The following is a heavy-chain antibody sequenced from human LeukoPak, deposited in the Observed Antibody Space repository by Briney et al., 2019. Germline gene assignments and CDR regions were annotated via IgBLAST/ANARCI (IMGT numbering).Heavy chain of an antibody. J-gene: IGHJ4*02. D-gene: IGHD6-19*01. CDR3: ARRGSSGWYSL. V-gene: IGHV4-39*01. Sequence: SETLSLTCTVSGGSISSSSYYWDWIRQPPGKGLEWIGSIYYSGSTYYNPSLKSRVTISVDTSRNQFSLKLSSVTAADTAVYYCARRGSSGWYSLWGQGTLVTVSS. CDR2: IYYSGST. CDR1: GGSISSSSYY.